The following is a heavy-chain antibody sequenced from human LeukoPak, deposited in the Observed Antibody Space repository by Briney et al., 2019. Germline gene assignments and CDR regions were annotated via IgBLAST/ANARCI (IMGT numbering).Heavy chain of an antibody. Sequence: GGSLRLSCTTSGFTFDDYAMSWFRQAPGKGLEWVGFIRSKDYGGTTDYAASVKGRFTISRDDSKGIAYLQMNSLKTEDMAVYYCTRGRYQFDYWGQGTLVTVSS. D-gene: IGHD2-2*01. CDR2: IRSKDYGGTT. V-gene: IGHV3-49*03. J-gene: IGHJ4*02. CDR3: TRGRYQFDY. CDR1: GFTFDDYA.